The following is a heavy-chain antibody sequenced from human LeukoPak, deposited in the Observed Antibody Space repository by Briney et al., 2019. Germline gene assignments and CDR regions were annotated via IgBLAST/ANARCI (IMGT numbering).Heavy chain of an antibody. CDR2: INTDGSST. CDR1: GFTFSSYW. V-gene: IGHV3-74*01. D-gene: IGHD3-3*01. J-gene: IGHJ4*02. Sequence: PGGSLRLSCAASGFTFSSYWMHWVRQAPGKGLLWVSRINTDGSSTTYADSVKGRFTISRDNAKNTLDLQMNSLKTEDTAVYYCTRDPFFNDFWSGPVDYWGQGTLVTVSS. CDR3: TRDPFFNDFWSGPVDY.